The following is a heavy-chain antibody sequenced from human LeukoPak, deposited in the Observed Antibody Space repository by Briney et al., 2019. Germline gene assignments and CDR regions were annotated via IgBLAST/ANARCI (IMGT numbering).Heavy chain of an antibody. Sequence: PGGSLRLSCAASGFTFSSYYMNWVRQAPGKGLEWVSSISSSNTYIYYADSVKGRFTISRDNAKNSLYLQMNSLRVEDTAVYYCARDPPSTAINWFDPWGQGTLVVVSS. CDR2: ISSSNTYI. V-gene: IGHV3-21*01. CDR1: GFTFSSYY. J-gene: IGHJ5*02. CDR3: ARDPPSTAINWFDP. D-gene: IGHD4-17*01.